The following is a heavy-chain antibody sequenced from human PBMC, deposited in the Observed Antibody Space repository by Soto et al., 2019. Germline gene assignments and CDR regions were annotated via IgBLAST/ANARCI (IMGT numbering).Heavy chain of an antibody. V-gene: IGHV3-33*01. Sequence: QVQLVESGGGVVQPGRSLRLSCAASGFTFSSYGMHWVRQAPGKGLEWVAVIWYDGSNKYYADSVKGRFTISRDNSKNTRYLQMNSLRAEDTAVYYCARKQWLVDYGMDVWGQGTTITVSS. D-gene: IGHD6-19*01. CDR2: IWYDGSNK. J-gene: IGHJ6*02. CDR3: ARKQWLVDYGMDV. CDR1: GFTFSSYG.